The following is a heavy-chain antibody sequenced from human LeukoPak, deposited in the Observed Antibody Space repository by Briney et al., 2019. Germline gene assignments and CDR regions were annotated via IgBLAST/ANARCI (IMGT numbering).Heavy chain of an antibody. Sequence: GGSLRLSCAASGFTFSSYWITWVRQAPGNGLEWVANIKEDGSEKYYVDSVKGRFTISRDNAKNSVSLQMNSLKAEDTAMYYCARGPYCDSTSCQSFFDYWGQGALVTVSS. CDR2: IKEDGSEK. CDR1: GFTFSSYW. J-gene: IGHJ4*02. D-gene: IGHD2-2*01. V-gene: IGHV3-7*01. CDR3: ARGPYCDSTSCQSFFDY.